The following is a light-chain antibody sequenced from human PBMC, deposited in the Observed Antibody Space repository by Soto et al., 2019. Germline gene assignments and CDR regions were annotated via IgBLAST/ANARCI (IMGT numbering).Light chain of an antibody. V-gene: IGKV3-11*01. CDR3: QQCSNWPPYT. J-gene: IGKJ2*01. CDR1: ESVGTC. Sequence: EIVLTQSPATLPLSQGERVTLSCRASESVGTCLAWYQHRPGQAPSLLIYDASKRAAGVPARFSGSGSRTDFTLTISSLEPEDFAVYYCQQCSNWPPYTFGQGTKVEMK. CDR2: DAS.